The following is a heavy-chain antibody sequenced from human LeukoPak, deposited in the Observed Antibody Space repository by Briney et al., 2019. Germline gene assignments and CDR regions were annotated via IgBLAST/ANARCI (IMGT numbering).Heavy chain of an antibody. D-gene: IGHD6-13*01. CDR1: GDSFSSFY. CDR2: INHSGST. J-gene: IGHJ5*02. CDR3: ARAVRQQLVPGWFDP. Sequence: PSETLSLTCTVSGDSFSSFYWSWIRQPPGKGLEWIGEINHSGSTNYNPSLKSRVTISVDTSKNQFSLKLSSVTAADTAVYYCARAVRQQLVPGWFDPWGQGTLVTVSS. V-gene: IGHV4-34*01.